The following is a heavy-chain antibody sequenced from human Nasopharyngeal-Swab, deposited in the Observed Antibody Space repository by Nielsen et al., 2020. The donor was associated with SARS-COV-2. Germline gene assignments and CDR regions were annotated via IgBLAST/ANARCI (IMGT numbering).Heavy chain of an antibody. D-gene: IGHD4-17*01. J-gene: IGHJ5*02. V-gene: IGHV3-53*04. Sequence: GGSLRLSCAASGFTVSSNYMSWVRQAPGKGLEWVSVIYSGGSTYYADSVKGRFTISRHNSKNTLYLQMNSLRAEDTAVYYCASGYGDYENWFDPWGQGTLVTVSS. CDR1: GFTVSSNY. CDR2: IYSGGST. CDR3: ASGYGDYENWFDP.